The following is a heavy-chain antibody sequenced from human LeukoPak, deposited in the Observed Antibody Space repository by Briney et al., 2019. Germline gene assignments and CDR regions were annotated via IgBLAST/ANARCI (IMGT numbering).Heavy chain of an antibody. CDR1: GYTFTSYG. CDR2: ISAYNGNT. CDR3: ARLIPNDYGDLPDY. V-gene: IGHV1-18*01. Sequence: ASVKVSCKASGYTFTSYGIIWVRQAPGQGLEWMGWISAYNGNTNYAQKLQGRVTMTTDTSTSTAYMELRSLRSDDTAVYYCARLIPNDYGDLPDYWGQGTLVTVSS. J-gene: IGHJ4*02. D-gene: IGHD4-17*01.